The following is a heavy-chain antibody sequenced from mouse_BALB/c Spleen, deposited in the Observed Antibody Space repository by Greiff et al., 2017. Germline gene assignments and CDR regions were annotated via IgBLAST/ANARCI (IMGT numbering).Heavy chain of an antibody. CDR2: INPSTGYT. CDR1: GYTFTSYW. V-gene: IGHV1-7*01. J-gene: IGHJ2*01. CDR3: ARFDYGNSDFDY. Sequence: QVQLQQSGAELAKPGASVKMSCKASGYTFTSYWMHWVKQRPGQGLEWIGYINPSTGYTEYNQKFKDKATLTADKSSSTAYMQLSSLTSEDSAVYYCARFDYGNSDFDYWGQGTTLTVSS. D-gene: IGHD2-1*01.